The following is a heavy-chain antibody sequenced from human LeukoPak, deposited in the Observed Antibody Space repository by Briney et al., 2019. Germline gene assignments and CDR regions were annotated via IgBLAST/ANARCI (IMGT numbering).Heavy chain of an antibody. Sequence: ASVKVSCKASGYTFTGYYMHWVRQAPGQGLEWMGSINPNSGGTNYAQKFQGWVTMTRDTSISTAYMELSRLRSDGTAVYYCARGFGYYGSGSRLHFDYWGQGTLVTVSS. D-gene: IGHD3-10*01. J-gene: IGHJ4*02. CDR3: ARGFGYYGSGSRLHFDY. V-gene: IGHV1-2*04. CDR1: GYTFTGYY. CDR2: INPNSGGT.